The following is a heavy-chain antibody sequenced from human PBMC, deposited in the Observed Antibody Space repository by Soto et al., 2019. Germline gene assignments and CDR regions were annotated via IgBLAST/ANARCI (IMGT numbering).Heavy chain of an antibody. J-gene: IGHJ4*02. CDR3: ATRASGSYFDY. D-gene: IGHD3-10*01. CDR2: ISGSGGST. V-gene: IGHV3-23*01. CDR1: GFTFSNYA. Sequence: GGSLRLSCAASGFTFSNYAMNWVRQAPGKGLEWISVISGSGGSTYYADSVKGRFTISRDNSKNTLYLQMKSLRAEDTAVYYCATRASGSYFDYWSQGTLVTVSS.